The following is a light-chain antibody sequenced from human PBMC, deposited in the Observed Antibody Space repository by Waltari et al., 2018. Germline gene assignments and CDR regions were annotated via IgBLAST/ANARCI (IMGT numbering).Light chain of an antibody. CDR2: DAS. J-gene: IGKJ2*01. CDR1: QGISNY. Sequence: DIQMTQYPSSLSASVGDRVTITCRASQGISNYLAWYQQKPGKVPQLLIYDASTLQSGVPSRFSGGGSGTDFTLTISSLRPEDVATYYCQKYTSAPATFGQGTKLEIK. CDR3: QKYTSAPAT. V-gene: IGKV1-27*01.